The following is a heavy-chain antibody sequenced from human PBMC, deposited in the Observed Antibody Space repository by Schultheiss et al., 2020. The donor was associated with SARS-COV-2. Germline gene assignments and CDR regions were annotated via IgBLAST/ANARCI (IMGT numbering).Heavy chain of an antibody. V-gene: IGHV4-34*01. D-gene: IGHD3-3*01. CDR1: GFTFSSYS. CDR3: ARIIRFLEWLFDY. J-gene: IGHJ4*02. CDR2: INHSGST. Sequence: GSLRLSCAASGFTFSSYSMNWVRQAPGKGLEWIGEINHSGSTNYNPSLKSRVTISVDTSKNQFSLKLSSVTAADTAVYYCARIIRFLEWLFDYWGQGTLVTVSS.